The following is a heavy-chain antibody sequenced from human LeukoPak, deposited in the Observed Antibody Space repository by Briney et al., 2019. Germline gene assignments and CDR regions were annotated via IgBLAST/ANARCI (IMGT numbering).Heavy chain of an antibody. Sequence: GGSLRLSCAASGFPFSNYDMNWVRKAPGEGLEGVSSTSTSSSYIYYAVSVKGRFTLPRDNAKNSPYLQMNSLRAEDTAVYYGGRYKSGSFSDVFDIWGQGTMVTVSS. V-gene: IGHV3-21*01. CDR3: GRYKSGSFSDVFDI. CDR1: GFPFSNYD. CDR2: TSTSSSYI. D-gene: IGHD1-26*01. J-gene: IGHJ3*02.